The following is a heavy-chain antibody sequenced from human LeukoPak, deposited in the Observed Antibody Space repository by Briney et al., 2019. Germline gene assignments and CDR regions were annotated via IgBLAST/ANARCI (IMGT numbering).Heavy chain of an antibody. J-gene: IGHJ6*02. CDR2: IYSGGST. D-gene: IGHD3-9*01. CDR1: GVTVSSKD. Sequence: SGGSLRLSCAASGVTVSSKDMSWVRQAPGKGLEWVSIIYSGGSTYYADSVKGRFTISRDNSKNTLYLQMNSLRAEDTAVYYCARDVDYYDILTGYYQHFGMDVWGQGTTVTVSS. CDR3: ARDVDYYDILTGYYQHFGMDV. V-gene: IGHV3-53*01.